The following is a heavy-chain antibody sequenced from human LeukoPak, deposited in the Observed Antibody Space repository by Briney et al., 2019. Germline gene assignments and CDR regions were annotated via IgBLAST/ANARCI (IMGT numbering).Heavy chain of an antibody. CDR2: IYYSGST. D-gene: IGHD6-6*01. Sequence: SKTLSLTCTVSGGSISSSSYYWGWIRQPPGKGLEWIGSIYYSGSTYYNPSLKSRVTISVDTSKNQFSLKLSSVTDADTAVYFCAKRIGGARPGLGFDYWGQGTLVTVSS. CDR1: GGSISSSSYY. V-gene: IGHV4-39*07. J-gene: IGHJ4*02. CDR3: AKRIGGARPGLGFDY.